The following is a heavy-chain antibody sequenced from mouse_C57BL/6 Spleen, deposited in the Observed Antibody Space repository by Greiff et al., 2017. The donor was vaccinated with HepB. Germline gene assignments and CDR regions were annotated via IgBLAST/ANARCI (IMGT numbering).Heavy chain of an antibody. D-gene: IGHD4-1*01. CDR1: GYSFTGYY. CDR2: INPSTGGT. CDR3: ARTGTVPWFAY. J-gene: IGHJ3*01. V-gene: IGHV1-42*01. Sequence: EVQLQQSGPELVKPGASVKISCKASGYSFTGYYMNWVKQSPEKSLEWIGEINPSTGGTTYNQKFKAKATLTVDKSSSTAYMQLKSLTSEDSAVYYCARTGTVPWFAYWGQGTLVTVSA.